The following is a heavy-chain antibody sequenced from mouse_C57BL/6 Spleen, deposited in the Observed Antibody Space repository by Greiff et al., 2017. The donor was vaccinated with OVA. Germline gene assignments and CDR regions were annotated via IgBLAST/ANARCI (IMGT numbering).Heavy chain of an antibody. D-gene: IGHD2-5*01. CDR2: IDPNSGGT. CDR3: ARSYYYSKGGPYAMDY. V-gene: IGHV1-72*01. J-gene: IGHJ4*01. Sequence: QVQLQQPGAELVKPGASVKLSCKASGYTFTSYWMHWVKQRPGRGLEWIGRIDPNSGGTKYNEKFKSKATLTVDKPYSTAYMQLSSLTSEDSAVYYCARSYYYSKGGPYAMDYWGQGTSVTVSS. CDR1: GYTFTSYW.